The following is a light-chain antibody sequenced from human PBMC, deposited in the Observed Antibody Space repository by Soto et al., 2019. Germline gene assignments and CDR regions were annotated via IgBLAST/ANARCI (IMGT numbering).Light chain of an antibody. CDR2: VAS. CDR3: QQYNSYST. V-gene: IGKV1-17*01. CDR1: QSIRSH. Sequence: DIQMTQSPSSLSASVGDRVTITCRASQSIRSHLNWYQQIPGEAPKLLIYVASSLQRGVPSRFSGSGSGTEFTLTISSLQPDDFATYYCQQYNSYSTFGQGTKVDIK. J-gene: IGKJ1*01.